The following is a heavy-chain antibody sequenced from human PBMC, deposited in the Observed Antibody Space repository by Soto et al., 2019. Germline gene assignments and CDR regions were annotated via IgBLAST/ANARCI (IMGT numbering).Heavy chain of an antibody. CDR3: AKDRLEGGLDY. V-gene: IGHV3-23*01. Sequence: VQLLQSGGGLVQPGGSLRLSCAASGFIFSNYAMNWVRQAPGKGLEWVSIVTSRGDTTYYADSVKGRFTISRDNSKNTLYLQVNSLTAEGPAVYYWAKDRLEGGLDYWGQGTLVSVSS. D-gene: IGHD3-16*01. J-gene: IGHJ4*02. CDR2: VTSRGDTT. CDR1: GFIFSNYA.